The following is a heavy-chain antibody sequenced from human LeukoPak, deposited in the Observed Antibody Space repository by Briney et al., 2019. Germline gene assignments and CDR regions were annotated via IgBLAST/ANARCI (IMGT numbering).Heavy chain of an antibody. J-gene: IGHJ4*02. Sequence: GGSLRLSCAASGFTFSNAWMSWVRQAPGKGLEWVAVIWYDGSNKYYADSVKGRFTISRDNSKNTLYLQMNSLRAEDTAVYYCARDLDYGDHSYFDYWGQGTLVTVSS. CDR3: ARDLDYGDHSYFDY. D-gene: IGHD4-17*01. CDR1: GFTFSNAW. CDR2: IWYDGSNK. V-gene: IGHV3-33*08.